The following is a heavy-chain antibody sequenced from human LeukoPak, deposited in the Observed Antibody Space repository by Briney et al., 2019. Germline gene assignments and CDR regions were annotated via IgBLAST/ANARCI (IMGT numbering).Heavy chain of an antibody. CDR2: IYYSGST. CDR3: ARRPAVAGVYYFDY. D-gene: IGHD6-19*01. CDR1: GDSISSYY. Sequence: SETLSLTCTVSGDSISSYYWSWVRQPPGKGLEWIGYIYYSGSTNHNPSLKSRVTISVDTSKNQFSLKLSSVTAADTAVYYCARRPAVAGVYYFDYWGQGTLVTVSS. J-gene: IGHJ4*02. V-gene: IGHV4-59*08.